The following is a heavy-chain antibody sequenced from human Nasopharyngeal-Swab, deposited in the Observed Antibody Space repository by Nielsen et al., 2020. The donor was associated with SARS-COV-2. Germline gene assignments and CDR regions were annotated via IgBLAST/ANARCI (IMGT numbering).Heavy chain of an antibody. Sequence: GESLKIPCAASGFTSSSYAMSRVRPAPGKGLEWVSAISGSGGSTYYADSVKGRFTISRDNSKNTLYLQMNSLRAEDTALYYCAKDLTGLAYYYGMDVWGQGTTVTVSS. CDR2: ISGSGGST. V-gene: IGHV3-23*01. CDR3: AKDLTGLAYYYGMDV. CDR1: GFTSSSYA. J-gene: IGHJ6*02. D-gene: IGHD3-9*01.